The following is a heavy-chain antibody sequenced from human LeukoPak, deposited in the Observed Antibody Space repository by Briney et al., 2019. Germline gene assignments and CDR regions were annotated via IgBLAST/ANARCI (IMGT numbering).Heavy chain of an antibody. V-gene: IGHV3-23*01. D-gene: IGHD6-13*01. CDR3: AKDVASKYSSSWYGYYFDY. CDR1: GFTFSSYA. CDR2: ISGSSGST. J-gene: IGHJ4*02. Sequence: GGSLRLSCAASGFTFSSYAMSWVRQAPGKGLEWVSAISGSSGSTYYADSVKGRFTISRDNSKNTLYLQMNSLRAEDTAVYYCAKDVASKYSSSWYGYYFDYWGQGTLVTVSS.